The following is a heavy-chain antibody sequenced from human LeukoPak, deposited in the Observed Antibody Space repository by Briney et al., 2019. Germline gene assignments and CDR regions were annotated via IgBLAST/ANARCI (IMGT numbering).Heavy chain of an antibody. J-gene: IGHJ4*02. D-gene: IGHD3-10*01. CDR2: IYSGGST. CDR3: AHPYYGSGSYYY. CDR1: GFTVSSNY. V-gene: IGHV3-66*01. Sequence: GGSLRLSCAASGFTVSSNYMSWVRQAPGKGLEWVSVIYSGGSTYYADSVKGRFTISRDNSKNTLYLQMNSLRAEDTAVYYCAHPYYGSGSYYYWGQGTLVTVSS.